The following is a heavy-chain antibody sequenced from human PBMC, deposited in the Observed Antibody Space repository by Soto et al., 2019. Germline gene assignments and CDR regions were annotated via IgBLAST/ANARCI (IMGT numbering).Heavy chain of an antibody. CDR2: FDPKDGET. CDR1: GYIFINYY. J-gene: IGHJ6*02. CDR3: ALSPFSGTSYYYYGMDV. V-gene: IGHV1-24*01. Sequence: ASVKVSCKASGYIFINYYIHWVRQAPGQGLEWIGIFDPKDGETIYAQKFQGRVTMTKDTSTDTAYMELSSLRSEDTAVYYCALSPFSGTSYYYYGMDVWGQGTTVTVSS. D-gene: IGHD1-26*01.